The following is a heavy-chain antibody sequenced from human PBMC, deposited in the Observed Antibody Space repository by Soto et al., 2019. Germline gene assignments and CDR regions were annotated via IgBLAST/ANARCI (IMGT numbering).Heavy chain of an antibody. J-gene: IGHJ4*02. V-gene: IGHV3-21*01. CDR3: AREDIVVVVAATHFDY. CDR1: GFTFSSYS. CDR2: ISSSSSYI. D-gene: IGHD2-15*01. Sequence: PGGSRRLSCAASGFTFSSYSMNWVRQAPGKGLEWVSSISSSSSYIYYADSVKGRFTISRDNAKNSLYLQMNSLRAEDTAVYYCAREDIVVVVAATHFDYWGQGTLVTVSS.